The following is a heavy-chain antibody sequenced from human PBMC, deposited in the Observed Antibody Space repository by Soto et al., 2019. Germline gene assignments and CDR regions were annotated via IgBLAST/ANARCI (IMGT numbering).Heavy chain of an antibody. CDR3: ARGTSSGWYYFDY. V-gene: IGHV3-30-3*01. CDR2: ISYDGSNK. CDR1: GFTFSNYA. J-gene: IGHJ4*02. Sequence: QVQLVESGGGVVQPGRSLRLSCAASGFTFSNYAIHWVRQAPGKGLEWVAAISYDGSNKYYADSVKGRFTISRDNSKSTLYLQVNSLRADDTAVYYCARGTSSGWYYFDYWGQGTRVTVSS. D-gene: IGHD6-19*01.